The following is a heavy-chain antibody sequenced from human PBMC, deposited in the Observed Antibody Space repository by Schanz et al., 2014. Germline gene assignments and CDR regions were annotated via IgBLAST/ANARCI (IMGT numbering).Heavy chain of an antibody. CDR2: IWHDGSGK. CDR1: GFTFSDYY. V-gene: IGHV3-33*06. CDR3: AKAKSGAHGAFDI. D-gene: IGHD3-10*01. Sequence: QVQLVDSGGGLVKPGGSLRLSCAASGFTFSDYYMTWIRQAPGKGLEWVAVIWHDGSGKYYADSVKGRFTISRDNSKNTLYVQRNSLRAEDTAVYHCAKAKSGAHGAFDIWGQGTRVTVSS. J-gene: IGHJ3*02.